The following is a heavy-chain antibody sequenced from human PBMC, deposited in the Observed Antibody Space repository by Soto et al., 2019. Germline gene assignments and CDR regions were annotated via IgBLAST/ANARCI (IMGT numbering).Heavy chain of an antibody. CDR3: AAYYDYVWGSYQANWFDP. D-gene: IGHD3-16*02. CDR2: IYHSGST. V-gene: IGHV4-4*02. J-gene: IGHJ5*02. Sequence: PSETLSLTCTVSGDSISSGDYYWSWVRQPPGKGLEWIGEIYHSGSTNYNPSLKSRVTISVDKSKNQFSLKLSSVTAADTAVYYCAAYYDYVWGSYQANWFDPWGQGTLVTVSS. CDR1: GDSISSGDYY.